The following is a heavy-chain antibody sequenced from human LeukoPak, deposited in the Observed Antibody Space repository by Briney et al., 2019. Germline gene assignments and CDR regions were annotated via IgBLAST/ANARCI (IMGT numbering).Heavy chain of an antibody. J-gene: IGHJ6*03. CDR1: GYSISSGYY. Sequence: PSETLSLTCAVSGYSISSGYYWAWIRQPPGQGLEWIGSIYHSGSTYYNPSLKNRLTISVDTSKNQFSLKLSSVTAADTAVYYCARLGGYCSSTSCYRNYYYYMDVWGKGTTVTVSS. CDR2: IYHSGST. V-gene: IGHV4-38-2*01. D-gene: IGHD2-2*02. CDR3: ARLGGYCSSTSCYRNYYYYMDV.